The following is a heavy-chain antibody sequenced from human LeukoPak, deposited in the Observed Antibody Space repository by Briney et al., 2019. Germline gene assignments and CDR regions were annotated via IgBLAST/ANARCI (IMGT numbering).Heavy chain of an antibody. CDR1: SGSISSSTYY. V-gene: IGHV4-61*01. D-gene: IGHD5-18*01. Sequence: PSETLSLTCTVSSGSISSSTYYWSWIRQPPGKGLEWIGNVYYSGGTNYNPSLKSRLTISVDTSTNQFSLKLSSVTAADTAVYYCARGGSYGYYWGQGTLVTVSS. CDR3: ARGGSYGYY. J-gene: IGHJ4*02. CDR2: VYYSGGT.